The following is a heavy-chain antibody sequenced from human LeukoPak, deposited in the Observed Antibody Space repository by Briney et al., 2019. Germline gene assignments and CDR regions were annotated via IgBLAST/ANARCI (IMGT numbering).Heavy chain of an antibody. V-gene: IGHV4-59*01. D-gene: IGHD3-16*02. CDR1: GGSISSYY. Sequence: SETLSLTCTVSGGSISSYYWSWIRQPPGKGLEWIGYIYYSGSTNYNPSLKSRVTISVDTSKNQFSLKLSSVTAADTAVYYCASTTFYDYVLGSYRYSLDYWGQGTLVTVSS. CDR3: ASTTFYDYVLGSYRYSLDY. CDR2: IYYSGST. J-gene: IGHJ4*02.